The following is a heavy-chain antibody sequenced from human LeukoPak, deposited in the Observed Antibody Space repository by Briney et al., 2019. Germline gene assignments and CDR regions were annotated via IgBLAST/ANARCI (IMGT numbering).Heavy chain of an antibody. CDR1: GYSFTNYW. J-gene: IGHJ4*02. CDR2: IYPDDSDI. CDR3: ARHGYSGYDYPDY. D-gene: IGHD5-12*01. Sequence: GGSLKISCKASGYSFTNYWIGWVRQMPGKGLEWMGIIYPDDSDIRYSPSFQGQVTISADKSINTAYLQWSSLKASDTAVYYCARHGYSGYDYPDYWGQGTLVTVSS. V-gene: IGHV5-51*01.